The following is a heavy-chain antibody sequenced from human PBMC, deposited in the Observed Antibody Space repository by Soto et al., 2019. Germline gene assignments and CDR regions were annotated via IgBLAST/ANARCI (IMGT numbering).Heavy chain of an antibody. CDR3: ARGNYAVAGTLFDY. J-gene: IGHJ4*02. CDR2: ISSSSSYI. Sequence: GGSLRLSCAASGLTFSSYSMNWVRQAPGKGLEWVSSISSSSSYIYYADSVKGRFTISRDNAKNSLYLQMNSLRAEDTAVYYCARGNYAVAGTLFDYWGQGTLVTVSS. D-gene: IGHD6-19*01. CDR1: GLTFSSYS. V-gene: IGHV3-21*01.